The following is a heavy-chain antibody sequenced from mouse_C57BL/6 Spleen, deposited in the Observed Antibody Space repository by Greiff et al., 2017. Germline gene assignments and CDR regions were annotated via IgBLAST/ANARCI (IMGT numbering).Heavy chain of an antibody. V-gene: IGHV1-82*01. CDR1: GYAFSSSW. CDR3: ARKGGDY. CDR2: IYPGDGDT. J-gene: IGHJ2*01. Sequence: QVQLQQSGPELVKPGASVKISCKASGYAFSSSWMNWVKQRPGKGLEWIGRIYPGDGDTNYNGKFKGQATLTADKSSSTAYMQLSSLTAEDSAVYFCARKGGDYWGQGTTLTVSS.